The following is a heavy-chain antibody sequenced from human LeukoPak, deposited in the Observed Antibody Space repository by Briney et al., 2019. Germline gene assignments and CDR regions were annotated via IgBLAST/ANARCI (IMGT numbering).Heavy chain of an antibody. CDR1: GYSFTSYG. CDR2: ISANNGNT. CDR3: ARGNYDILTGYQYYFDY. Sequence: GASVKVSCKASGYSFTSYGINWVRQAPGQGLEWMGWISANNGNTNYAQKLQGRVTMTRDTSTSTAYMDLRSLRSDDTAMYYCARGNYDILTGYQYYFDYWGQGTLVTVSS. V-gene: IGHV1-18*01. J-gene: IGHJ4*02. D-gene: IGHD3-9*01.